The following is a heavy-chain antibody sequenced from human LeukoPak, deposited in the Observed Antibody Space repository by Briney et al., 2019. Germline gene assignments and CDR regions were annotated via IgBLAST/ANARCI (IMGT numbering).Heavy chain of an antibody. D-gene: IGHD1-26*01. V-gene: IGHV3-30*04. Sequence: GGSLRLSCAASGFTFSSYAMHWVRQAPGKGLEWVAVISYDGSNKYYADSVKGRFTISRDNARNSLYLQMNSLRAEDTAVYYCARDPYSGGYGNYYYYYMDVWGKGTTVTISS. CDR3: ARDPYSGGYGNYYYYYMDV. J-gene: IGHJ6*03. CDR2: ISYDGSNK. CDR1: GFTFSSYA.